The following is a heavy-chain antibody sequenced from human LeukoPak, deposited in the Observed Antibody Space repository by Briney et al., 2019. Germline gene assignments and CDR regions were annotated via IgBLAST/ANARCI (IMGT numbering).Heavy chain of an antibody. V-gene: IGHV4-4*09. CDR3: ARLYPLNYFDY. Sequence: PSETLSLTCAVYGGSFSGYYWSWIRQPPGKGLEWIGYIYTSGSTNYNPSLKSRVTISVDTSKNQFSLKLSSVTAADTAVYYCARLYPLNYFDYWSQGTLVTVSS. CDR1: GGSFSGYY. J-gene: IGHJ4*02. CDR2: IYTSGST.